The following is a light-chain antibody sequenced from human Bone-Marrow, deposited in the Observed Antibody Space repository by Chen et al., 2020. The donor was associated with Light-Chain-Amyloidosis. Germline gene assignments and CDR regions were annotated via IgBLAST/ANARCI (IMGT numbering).Light chain of an antibody. CDR3: QSYQGSSQGV. CDR2: EDD. J-gene: IGLJ3*02. CDR1: SGSIATNY. Sequence: NFMLTQPHPVSESPGKTVIISCTRSSGSIATNYVQWYQQRPGSSPTTVIYEDDHRPSGVPDRFSGSIDRTSNSASITISGLKTEDEADYYCQSYQGSSQGVFGGGTKLTVL. V-gene: IGLV6-57*01.